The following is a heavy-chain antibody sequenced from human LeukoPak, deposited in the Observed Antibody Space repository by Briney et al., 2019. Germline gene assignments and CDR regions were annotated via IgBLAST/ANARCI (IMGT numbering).Heavy chain of an antibody. V-gene: IGHV3-9*02. CDR2: ISWNSGSI. D-gene: IGHD3-16*01. Sequence: GGSLRLSCAASGFTSYDYAMHWVRQAPGKGLEWVSGISWNSGSIGYADSVKGRFTISRDNAKNSLYLQMNSLRAEDTALYYCARAAYAFEDFWGQGTLVTVSS. CDR1: GFTSYDYA. CDR3: ARAAYAFEDF. J-gene: IGHJ4*02.